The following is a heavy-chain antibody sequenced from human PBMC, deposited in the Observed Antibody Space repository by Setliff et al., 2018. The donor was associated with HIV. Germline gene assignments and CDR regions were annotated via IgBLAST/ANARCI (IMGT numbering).Heavy chain of an antibody. D-gene: IGHD4-17*01. CDR1: DGSLSTGSYY. J-gene: IGHJ4*02. CDR3: AKGAGFYGDYTFDH. Sequence: LSLTCTVADGSLSTGSYYWSWVRQPAGRGLEWIGRIYTSGSTSYNPSLKSRVTMSVDTSKNQFSLNLTSVTAADTAVYYCAKGAGFYGDYTFDHWGQGRQVTVSS. V-gene: IGHV4-61*02. CDR2: IYTSGST.